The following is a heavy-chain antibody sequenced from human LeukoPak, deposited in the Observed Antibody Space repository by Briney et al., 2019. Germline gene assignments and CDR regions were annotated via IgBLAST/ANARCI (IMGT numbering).Heavy chain of an antibody. D-gene: IGHD6-19*01. V-gene: IGHV4-4*07. CDR1: GASISSYY. CDR3: ARDRVYGRIAVAGSRAYYFDY. Sequence: SETLSLPCTVSGASISSYYWSWIRQPAGKGLEWIGRIYTSGSTNYNPSLKSRVTMSVDTSKNQFSLKLSSVTAADTAVYYCARDRVYGRIAVAGSRAYYFDYLRQGTLVTVSS. CDR2: IYTSGST. J-gene: IGHJ4*02.